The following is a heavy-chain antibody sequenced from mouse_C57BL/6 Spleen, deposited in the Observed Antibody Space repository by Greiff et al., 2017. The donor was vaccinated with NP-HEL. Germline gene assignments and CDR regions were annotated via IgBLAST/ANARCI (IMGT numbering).Heavy chain of an antibody. CDR3: ARGDYERAWCAY. CDR1: GYTFTDYN. J-gene: IGHJ3*01. CDR2: INPNNGGT. Sequence: EVQLQESGPELVKPGASVKLSCKASGYTFTDYNMHWVKQSPGKSLEWIGYINPNNGGTSYNQKFKGKATLTVNKSSLTPYMELRSLTAEDSAVYYCARGDYERAWCAYWGQGTLVTVSA. V-gene: IGHV1-22*01. D-gene: IGHD2-4*01.